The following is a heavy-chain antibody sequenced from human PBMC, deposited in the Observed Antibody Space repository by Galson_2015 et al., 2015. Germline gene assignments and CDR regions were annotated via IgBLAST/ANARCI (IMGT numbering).Heavy chain of an antibody. CDR1: GFTVSTNY. Sequence: SLRLCCAASGFTVSTNYMTWVRQAPGKGLEWLSIIYSGGSTYYADSVKGRFAISRDNSKNTLDLQMNSLRAEDTAVYYCATVTKPLRYFDSWGQGTLVTVSS. CDR3: ATVTKPLRYFDS. D-gene: IGHD3-9*01. CDR2: IYSGGST. J-gene: IGHJ4*02. V-gene: IGHV3-53*01.